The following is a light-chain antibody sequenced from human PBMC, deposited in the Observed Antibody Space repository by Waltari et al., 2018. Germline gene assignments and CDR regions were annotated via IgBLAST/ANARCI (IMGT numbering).Light chain of an antibody. Sequence: SSDLTQDPAVSVALGQTVRITCQGDSLRRSFASWYQQRPGQAPILVISDKNSRPSGLPVRFSGSSSGNTASLTIASTQAEDEADYYCSSRDNFNRHAVLFGGETKLTVL. J-gene: IGLJ3*02. CDR1: SLRRSF. CDR3: SSRDNFNRHAVL. V-gene: IGLV3-19*01. CDR2: DKN.